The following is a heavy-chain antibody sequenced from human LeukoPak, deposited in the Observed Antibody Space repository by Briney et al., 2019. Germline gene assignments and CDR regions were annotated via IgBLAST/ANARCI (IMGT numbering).Heavy chain of an antibody. D-gene: IGHD5-18*01. V-gene: IGHV1-24*01. CDR2: FDPEDGET. Sequence: ASVKVSCKVSGYTLTELSMHWVRQAPGKGLEWMGGFDPEDGETIYARKFQGRVTMTEDTSTDTAYMELSSLRSEDTAVYYCATGVAIQLWYHFDYWGQGTLVTVSS. CDR3: ATGVAIQLWYHFDY. J-gene: IGHJ4*02. CDR1: GYTLTELS.